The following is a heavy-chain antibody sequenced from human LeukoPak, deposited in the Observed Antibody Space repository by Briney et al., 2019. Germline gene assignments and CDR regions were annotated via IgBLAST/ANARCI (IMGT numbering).Heavy chain of an antibody. D-gene: IGHD6-19*01. CDR3: ARLPLLPGIAVVGTPRHYYYYYGMDV. Sequence: PSETLSLTCAVYGGSFSGYYWSWIRQPPGKGLDWIGEINHSGSTNYNPSLKSRVTISVDTSKNQFSLKLSSVTAADTAVYYCARLPLLPGIAVVGTPRHYYYYYGMDVWGQGTTVTVSS. J-gene: IGHJ6*02. CDR2: INHSGST. V-gene: IGHV4-34*01. CDR1: GGSFSGYY.